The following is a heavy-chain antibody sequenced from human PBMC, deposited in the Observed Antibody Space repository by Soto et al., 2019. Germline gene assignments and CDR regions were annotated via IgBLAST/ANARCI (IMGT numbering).Heavy chain of an antibody. CDR3: ARGSRAYSSQFAY. Sequence: QVQLQESGPGLVKPSETLSLTCTVSGGSISSYYWSWIRQPPGKGLEWIGYIYYSGSTNYNPSLKSRVTISVDTYNNQFSRKLSSVTAADTAVYYCARGSRAYSSQFAYWGQGTLVTVSS. CDR2: IYYSGST. D-gene: IGHD5-18*01. CDR1: GGSISSYY. V-gene: IGHV4-59*08. J-gene: IGHJ4*02.